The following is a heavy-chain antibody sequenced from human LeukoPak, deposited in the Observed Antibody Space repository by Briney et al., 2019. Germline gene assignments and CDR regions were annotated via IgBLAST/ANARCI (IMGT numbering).Heavy chain of an antibody. D-gene: IGHD6-6*01. CDR3: TREYSSSSEY. J-gene: IGHJ4*02. Sequence: EPSETLSLTCTVSSGSISSSSYHWAWIRQPPGKGLEWIGSIYYSGTTYYNPSLKGRVTISVDTSKNQFSLKLSSVTAADTAVYYCTREYSSSSEYWGQGTLVTVSS. CDR2: IYYSGTT. V-gene: IGHV4-39*02. CDR1: SGSISSSSYH.